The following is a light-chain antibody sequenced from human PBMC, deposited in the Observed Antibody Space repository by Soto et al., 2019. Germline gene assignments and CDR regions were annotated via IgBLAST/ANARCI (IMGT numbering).Light chain of an antibody. CDR2: DVS. CDR3: LQDYTYPRT. CDR1: QSISRR. Sequence: DIQMTHSPSTLSASVGDRVIITCRASQSISRRLAWYQQKPGKAPRLLIYDVSTLESGVPSRFSGSGSGTEFTLTITSLQPEDFAIYYCLQDYTYPRTFGGGTKVDIK. J-gene: IGKJ4*01. V-gene: IGKV1-5*01.